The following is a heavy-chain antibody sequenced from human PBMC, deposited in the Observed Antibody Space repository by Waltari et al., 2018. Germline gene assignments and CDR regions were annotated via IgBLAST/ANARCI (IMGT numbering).Heavy chain of an antibody. J-gene: IGHJ5*02. Sequence: QLQLQESGPGLVKPSETLSLTCSVSGGSIYNDDYYWGWFRQPPGEGLEWIGHIYYSGDTHYNPALKSRVTISVYTSKIQFSLKLSSVTAADSAVYFCAGGGHYDSRVDPWGQGTLVTVSS. D-gene: IGHD3-22*01. CDR3: AGGGHYDSRVDP. CDR1: GGSIYNDDYY. CDR2: IYYSGDT. V-gene: IGHV4-39*07.